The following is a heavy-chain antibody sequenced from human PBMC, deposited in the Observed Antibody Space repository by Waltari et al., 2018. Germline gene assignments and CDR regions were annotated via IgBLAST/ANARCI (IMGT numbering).Heavy chain of an antibody. V-gene: IGHV3-74*01. CDR2: INNDGSIV. CDR3: LNYDFDS. J-gene: IGHJ4*02. CDR1: GFNFSNYF. Sequence: DVQVVESGGGLVRPGGSVRLYCIGSGFNFSNYFIHSVRQAPGEGPVWVARINNDGSIVNYADSVKGRFSISRDNAKSTVYLQMNNLRGEDTALYHCLNYDFDSWGQGTLVTVSS. D-gene: IGHD1-7*01.